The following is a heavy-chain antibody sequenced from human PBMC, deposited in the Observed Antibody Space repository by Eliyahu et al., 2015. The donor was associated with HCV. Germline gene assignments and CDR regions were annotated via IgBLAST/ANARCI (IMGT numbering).Heavy chain of an antibody. CDR2: FSYGEST. D-gene: IGHD1-26*01. V-gene: IGHV4-39*01. Sequence: QLQLQESGPGLVKPSETLSLTCTVSGDSISSTNYYWDWIRQPPGKGLEWIGSFSYGESTYYSPSLKSRVTISVDTSRNQFSLRLTSVTAADTAVFYCARRLRHEVGATDYWGQGTLVTVSS. CDR3: ARRLRHEVGATDY. CDR1: GDSISSTNYY. J-gene: IGHJ4*02.